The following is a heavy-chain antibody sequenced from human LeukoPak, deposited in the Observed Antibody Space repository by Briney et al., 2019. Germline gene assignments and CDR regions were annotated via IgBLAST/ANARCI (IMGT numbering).Heavy chain of an antibody. CDR3: ARSLPLYYYGSGSGYFDY. V-gene: IGHV4-59*01. CDR1: GGSISSYY. Sequence: SETLSLTCTVSGGSISSYYWSWIRQPPGKGLEWIGYIYYSGSTNYNPSLKSRVTISVDTSKNQFSLKLSSVTAADTAVYYCARSLPLYYYGSGSGYFDYWGQGTLVTVSS. D-gene: IGHD3-10*01. CDR2: IYYSGST. J-gene: IGHJ4*02.